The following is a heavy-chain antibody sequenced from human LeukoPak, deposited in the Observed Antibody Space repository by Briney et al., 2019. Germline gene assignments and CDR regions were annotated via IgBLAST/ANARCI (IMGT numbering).Heavy chain of an antibody. D-gene: IGHD5-24*01. CDR1: GYAFVGYY. CDR2: MNPNSGGT. Sequence: ASVKVSCKASGYAFVGYYIHWVRQAPGQGLVWMGWMNPNSGGTHSAQKYQGRLTMTRDTSINTAYMELISLRSDDTAVYFCARFGEMATTYLDYWGQGTLVTVSS. V-gene: IGHV1-2*02. CDR3: ARFGEMATTYLDY. J-gene: IGHJ4*02.